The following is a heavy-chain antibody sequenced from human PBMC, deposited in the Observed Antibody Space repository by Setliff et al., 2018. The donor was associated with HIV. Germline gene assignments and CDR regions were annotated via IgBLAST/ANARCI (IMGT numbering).Heavy chain of an antibody. J-gene: IGHJ4*02. V-gene: IGHV4-30-2*01. CDR1: GGSISSGGYS. CDR2: IYHSGST. Sequence: SETLSLTCAVSGGSISSGGYSWSWIRQPPGKGLEWIGYIYHSGSTYYNPSLKSRVTISVDRSKNQFSLKLSSVTAADTAVYYCVGYDGGGYYYGRGHWGQGTLVTVSS. D-gene: IGHD3-22*01. CDR3: VGYDGGGYYYGRGH.